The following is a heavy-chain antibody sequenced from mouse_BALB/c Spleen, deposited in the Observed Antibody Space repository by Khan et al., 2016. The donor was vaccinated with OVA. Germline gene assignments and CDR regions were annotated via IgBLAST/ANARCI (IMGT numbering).Heavy chain of an antibody. J-gene: IGHJ1*01. Sequence: EVQLVESGGGLVKSGGSLKLSCAASGFTFSTYAMSWVRQTPEKRLEWVATISTGDTYTYYPDSVKGRFTISRDNAKNTLYLQMSSLRSEDTARYDGARPPITSGVATSYWCFDVWGAGTTVTVST. V-gene: IGHV5-9-3*01. CDR2: ISTGDTYT. D-gene: IGHD1-1*01. CDR3: ARPPITSGVATSYWCFDV. CDR1: GFTFSTYA.